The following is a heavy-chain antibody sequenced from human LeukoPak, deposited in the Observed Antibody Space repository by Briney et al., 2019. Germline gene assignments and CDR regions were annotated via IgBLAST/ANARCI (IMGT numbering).Heavy chain of an antibody. D-gene: IGHD3-10*02. V-gene: IGHV3-9*01. CDR2: ISWNSGSI. Sequence: PGGSLRLSCAASGFTFDGYAMHWVRQAPGKGLEWVSGISWNSGSIGYADSVKGRFTISRDNAKNSLYLQMNSLRAEDTALYYCAKDMFGELSGYFDYWGQGTLVTVSS. CDR3: AKDMFGELSGYFDY. J-gene: IGHJ4*02. CDR1: GFTFDGYA.